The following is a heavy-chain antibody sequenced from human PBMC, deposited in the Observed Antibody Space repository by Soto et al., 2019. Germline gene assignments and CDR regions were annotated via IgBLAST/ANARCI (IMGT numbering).Heavy chain of an antibody. CDR2: IYPGDSDT. V-gene: IGHV5-51*01. D-gene: IGHD6-6*01. CDR1: GYSFTSYW. Sequence: GESLKISCKGSGYSFTSYWIGWVRQMPGKGLEWMGIIYPGDSDTRYSPSFQGQVTISADKSISTAYLQWSSLKASDTAMYYCARTIENLYRSSSEMYFDYWGQGTLVTVSS. J-gene: IGHJ4*02. CDR3: ARTIENLYRSSSEMYFDY.